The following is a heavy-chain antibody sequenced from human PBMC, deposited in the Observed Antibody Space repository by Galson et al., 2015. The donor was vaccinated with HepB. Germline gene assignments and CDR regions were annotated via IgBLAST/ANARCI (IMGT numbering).Heavy chain of an antibody. D-gene: IGHD3-22*01. CDR2: IIPILGIA. CDR1: GGTFSSYA. J-gene: IGHJ2*01. Sequence: SVKVSCKASGGTFSSYAISWVRQAPGQGLEWMGRIIPILGIANYAQKFQGRVTITADKSTSTAYMELSSLRSEDTAVYYCARGYYDSSGYYLTGYFDLWGRGTLVTVSS. CDR3: ARGYYDSSGYYLTGYFDL. V-gene: IGHV1-69*04.